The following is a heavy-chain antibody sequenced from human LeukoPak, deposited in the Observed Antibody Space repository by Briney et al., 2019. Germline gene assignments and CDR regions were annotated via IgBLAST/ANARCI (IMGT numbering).Heavy chain of an antibody. V-gene: IGHV1-18*01. Sequence: ASVKVSCKASGGTFSSYAISWVRQAPGQGLEWMGWISAYNGNTNYAQKLQGRVTMTTDTSTSTAYMELRSLRSDDTAVYYCARETGLRYFGIPGYYYYYGMDVWGQGTTVTVSS. CDR1: GGTFSSYA. D-gene: IGHD3-9*01. CDR2: ISAYNGNT. CDR3: ARETGLRYFGIPGYYYYYGMDV. J-gene: IGHJ6*02.